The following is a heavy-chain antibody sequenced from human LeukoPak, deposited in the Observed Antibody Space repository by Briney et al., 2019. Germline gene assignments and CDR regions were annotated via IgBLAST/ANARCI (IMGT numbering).Heavy chain of an antibody. J-gene: IGHJ4*02. V-gene: IGHV3-15*01. Sequence: GGSLRLSCAASGFTFTNAWMSWVRQSPGKGLECVGRIKSKNDGGTTDYAAPVKGRFTISRDDSKNTLYLQMNSLKTEDTAVYYCTTDQDDHFDWFIWGQGTLVTVSS. CDR1: GFTFTNAW. D-gene: IGHD3-9*01. CDR3: TTDQDDHFDWFI. CDR2: IKSKNDGGTT.